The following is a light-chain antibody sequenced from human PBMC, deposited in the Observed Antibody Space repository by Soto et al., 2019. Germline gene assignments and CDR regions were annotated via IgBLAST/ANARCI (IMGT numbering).Light chain of an antibody. J-gene: IGKJ2*01. CDR3: QQLNSYPPYT. CDR1: QGISSY. V-gene: IGKV1-9*01. Sequence: DIPLTQSPSFLSASVGDRVTITCRASQGISSYLAWYQQKPGKAPKLLIYAASTLQSGVPSRFSGSRSATEFTLTISSLQPEDFATYYCQQLNSYPPYTFGQGTKLEIK. CDR2: AAS.